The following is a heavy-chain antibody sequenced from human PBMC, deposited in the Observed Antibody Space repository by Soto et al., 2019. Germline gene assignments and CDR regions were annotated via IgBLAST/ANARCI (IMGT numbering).Heavy chain of an antibody. V-gene: IGHV3-15*07. D-gene: IGHD2-15*01. J-gene: IGHJ6*02. CDR3: TTGSVEGV. Sequence: EVQLAESGGGLVKPGGSLRLSCAASGFTFSKAWMNWVRQAPGKGLEWVGRIKTNSEGGTTDYAAPVQGRFSLSRDDSRNTLSLQMNSLKTDDTAVYYCTTGSVEGVWGQGATVTVSS. CDR2: IKTNSEGGTT. CDR1: GFTFSKAW.